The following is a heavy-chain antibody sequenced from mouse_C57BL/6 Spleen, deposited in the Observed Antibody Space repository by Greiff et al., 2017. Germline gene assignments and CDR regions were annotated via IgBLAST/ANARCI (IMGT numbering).Heavy chain of an antibody. CDR1: GYSITSGYY. V-gene: IGHV3-6*01. Sequence: ESGPGLVKPSQSLSLTCSVTGYSITSGYYWNWIRQFPGNKLEWMGYISYDGSNNYNPSLKNRISITRDTSKNQFFLKLNSVTTEDTATYYCARWLLRGDYWGQGTSVTVSS. CDR3: ARWLLRGDY. CDR2: ISYDGSN. D-gene: IGHD2-3*01. J-gene: IGHJ4*01.